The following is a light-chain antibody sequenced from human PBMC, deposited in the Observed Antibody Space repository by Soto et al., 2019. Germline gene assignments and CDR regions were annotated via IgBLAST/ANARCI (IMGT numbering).Light chain of an antibody. CDR3: QQYGSSPRFT. CDR1: QSVSSNY. Sequence: EIVLTQSPGTLSLSPGQRATLSCRASQSVSSNYVAWYQQKPGQAPRLLIHGASSRATGIPDRFSGSGSGTDFTLTISRLEPEDFAVYYCQQYGSSPRFTFGPGTKVDIK. V-gene: IGKV3-20*01. CDR2: GAS. J-gene: IGKJ3*01.